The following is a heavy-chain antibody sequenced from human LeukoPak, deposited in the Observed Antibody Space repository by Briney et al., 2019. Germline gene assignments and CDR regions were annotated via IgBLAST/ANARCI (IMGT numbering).Heavy chain of an antibody. V-gene: IGHV4-31*03. CDR3: ARTSADYYYYYYMDV. CDR1: GGSISSGGYY. CDR2: IYYSGST. J-gene: IGHJ6*03. Sequence: SETLSLTFTVSGGSISSGGYYWSWMRQHPGKGLEWIGYIYYSGSTYYNPSLKSRVTISVDTSKNQFSLKLSSVTAADTAVYYCARTSADYYYYYYMDVWGKGTTVTVSS.